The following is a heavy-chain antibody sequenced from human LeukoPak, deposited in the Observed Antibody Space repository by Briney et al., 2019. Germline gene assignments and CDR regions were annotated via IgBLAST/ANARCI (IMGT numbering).Heavy chain of an antibody. CDR1: GYTFTSYD. CDR3: ARVESGYDTHYYYYGMDA. Sequence: GASVKVSCKASGYTFTSYDINWVRQATGQGLEWMGWMNPNSGNTGYAQKFQGRVTMTRNTSISTAYMELSSLRSEDTAVYYCARVESGYDTHYYYYGMDAWGQGTTVTVSS. D-gene: IGHD5-12*01. CDR2: MNPNSGNT. V-gene: IGHV1-8*01. J-gene: IGHJ6*02.